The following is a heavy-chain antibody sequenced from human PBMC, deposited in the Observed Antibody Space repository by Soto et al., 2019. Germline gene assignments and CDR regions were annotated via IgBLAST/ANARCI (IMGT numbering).Heavy chain of an antibody. CDR1: GFTFSSYA. Sequence: QPGGSLRLSCAASGFTFSSYAMHWVRQAPGKGLEWVAVISYDGNDKYYADSVKGRFTISRDNSKNTLYLQMNSLRAEDTAVYYCARSFVYDFWSGPSQYYFDYWGQGTLVTVSS. J-gene: IGHJ4*02. D-gene: IGHD3-3*01. CDR3: ARSFVYDFWSGPSQYYFDY. V-gene: IGHV3-30*14. CDR2: ISYDGNDK.